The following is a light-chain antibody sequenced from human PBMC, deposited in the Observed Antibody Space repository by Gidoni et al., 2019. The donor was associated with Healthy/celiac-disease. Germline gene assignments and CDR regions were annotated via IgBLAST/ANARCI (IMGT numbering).Light chain of an antibody. Sequence: DIQMTQSPSSLSASVGDRVTITCRASQSISSYLNWYQQKPGKTPKLLIYAASSLQSGVPSRFSCSGSGTDFTLTISILQPEDFATYYCQQCYSTPPTFGQGTKLEIK. CDR1: QSISSY. CDR3: QQCYSTPPT. CDR2: AAS. J-gene: IGKJ2*01. V-gene: IGKV1-39*01.